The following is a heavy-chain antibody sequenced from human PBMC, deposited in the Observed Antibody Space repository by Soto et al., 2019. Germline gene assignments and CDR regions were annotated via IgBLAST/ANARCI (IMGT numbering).Heavy chain of an antibody. CDR2: ISLIGTYI. V-gene: IGHV3-21*01. CDR1: GFSLINYN. Sequence: EVQLVESGGGLVKPGGSLRLSCEVSGFSLINYNMNWVRQAPGKGLEWVSYISLIGTYISYADSVKGRFTISRDNAKNILYLQMDSLRAEDTAVYYCARRGSEVTTGGGALDIWGQGTMVTVSS. D-gene: IGHD4-17*01. J-gene: IGHJ3*02. CDR3: ARRGSEVTTGGGALDI.